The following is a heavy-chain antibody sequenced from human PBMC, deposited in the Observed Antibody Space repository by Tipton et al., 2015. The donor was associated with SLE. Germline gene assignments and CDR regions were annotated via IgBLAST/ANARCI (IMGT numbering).Heavy chain of an antibody. CDR2: SHQSGTT. CDR3: AREGYDSFYYYYYMDV. V-gene: IGHV4-61*08. J-gene: IGHJ6*03. Sequence: TLSLTCTVSGDSINSGDYYWSWIRQPPGKGLEWIGESHQSGTTNYHPSFKSRVTISVDTSKNQFSLKLSSVTAADTAVYYCAREGYDSFYYYYYMDVWGKGTTVTVSS. CDR1: GDSINSGDYY. D-gene: IGHD3-22*01.